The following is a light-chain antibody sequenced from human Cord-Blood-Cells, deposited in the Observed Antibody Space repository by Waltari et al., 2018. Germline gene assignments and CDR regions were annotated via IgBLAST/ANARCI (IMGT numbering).Light chain of an antibody. Sequence: DIQMTQSPSSLSASVGDRVTITCRASQSISSYLNWYQQKPGKAPKLLIYAASSLQSGVPSRLSDSGSGTDFTLTISSLQPEDFATYYCQQSYSTPRTFGQRTKVEIK. J-gene: IGKJ1*01. V-gene: IGKV1-39*01. CDR3: QQSYSTPRT. CDR2: AAS. CDR1: QSISSY.